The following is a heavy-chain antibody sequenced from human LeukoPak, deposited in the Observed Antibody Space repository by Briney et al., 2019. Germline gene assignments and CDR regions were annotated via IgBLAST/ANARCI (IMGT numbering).Heavy chain of an antibody. J-gene: IGHJ5*02. Sequence: ASVKVSCKASGYTFTGYYMHWVRQAPGQGLEWMGRINPNSGGTNYAQKFQGRVTMTRDTSISTAYMELSRLRSDDTAVYYCASLSSYYDILTGYYNWFDPWGQGTLVTVSS. CDR3: ASLSSYYDILTGYYNWFDP. CDR2: INPNSGGT. D-gene: IGHD3-9*01. V-gene: IGHV1-2*06. CDR1: GYTFTGYY.